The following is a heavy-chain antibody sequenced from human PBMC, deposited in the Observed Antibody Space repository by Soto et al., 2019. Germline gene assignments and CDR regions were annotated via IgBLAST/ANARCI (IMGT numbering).Heavy chain of an antibody. V-gene: IGHV3-15*07. CDR2: IKTNIDGGAT. D-gene: IGHD2-8*02. J-gene: IGHJ4*02. CDR3: SAGRGGSAGVPGAY. CDR1: GFSFTSAW. Sequence: EVQLVESGGGLVKRGGSLRLSCAASGFSFTSAWMNWVRHIPGKGLEGVGRIKTNIDGGATDYSAPVKGRFTISRDDSKDPVYLKRTSLKAADTALYYFSAGRGGSAGVPGAYWGPGALVTVS.